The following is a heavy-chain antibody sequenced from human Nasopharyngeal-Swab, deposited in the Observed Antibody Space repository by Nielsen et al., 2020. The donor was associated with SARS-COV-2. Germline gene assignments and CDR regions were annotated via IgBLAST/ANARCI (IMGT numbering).Heavy chain of an antibody. CDR2: ITSRGDRT. CDR3: ARFSRCDDDCPSDY. V-gene: IGHV3-23*01. Sequence: GESLKISCTPSGFTFSDYAMNWVRQAPGKGLEWVASITSRGDRTYYGDSVKGRFTIFRENYKNTLYLQLNSLRAEDTARYYCARFSRCDDDCPSDYWGQGTLVTVSS. CDR1: GFTFSDYA. D-gene: IGHD2-21*02. J-gene: IGHJ4*02.